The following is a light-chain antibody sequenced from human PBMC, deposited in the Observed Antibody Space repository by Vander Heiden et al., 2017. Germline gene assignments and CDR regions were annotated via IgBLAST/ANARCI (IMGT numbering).Light chain of an antibody. V-gene: IGKV3-11*01. CDR2: DAS. CDR1: QSVTSS. J-gene: IGKJ4*01. Sequence: EIVLTQSPATLSLSPGERATLSCRASQSVTSSLAWYQQKPGQAPRLLIYDASNRATGIPARFSGSGSGTDFTLSIGSLEPEDFAVYYCQQRSYWPLTFGGGTKVEIK. CDR3: QQRSYWPLT.